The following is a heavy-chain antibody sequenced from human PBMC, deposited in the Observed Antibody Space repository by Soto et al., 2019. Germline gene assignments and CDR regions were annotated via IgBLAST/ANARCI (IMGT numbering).Heavy chain of an antibody. V-gene: IGHV1-46*01. Sequence: ASVKVSCKASGYTFTSYYMHWVRQAPGQGLEWMGIINPSGGSTSYAQKFQGRGTQTRDTSTSTGYMELSSLRSEDTAVYYCARDRCSSTSCYTDGMDVWGQGTTVTVSS. J-gene: IGHJ6*02. CDR2: INPSGGST. CDR3: ARDRCSSTSCYTDGMDV. D-gene: IGHD2-2*02. CDR1: GYTFTSYY.